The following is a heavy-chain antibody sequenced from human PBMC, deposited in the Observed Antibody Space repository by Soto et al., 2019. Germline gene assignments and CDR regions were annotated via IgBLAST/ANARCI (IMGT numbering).Heavy chain of an antibody. V-gene: IGHV3-30*18. J-gene: IGHJ6*02. CDR1: GFTFSSYG. CDR3: AKSDGRYYYYGMDV. D-gene: IGHD2-8*01. Sequence: GGSLRLSCAASGFTFSSYGMHWVRQAPGKGLEWVAVISYDGSNKYYADSVKGRFTISRDNSKNTLYLQMNSLRAEDTAVYYCAKSDGRYYYYGMDVWGQGTTVTVSS. CDR2: ISYDGSNK.